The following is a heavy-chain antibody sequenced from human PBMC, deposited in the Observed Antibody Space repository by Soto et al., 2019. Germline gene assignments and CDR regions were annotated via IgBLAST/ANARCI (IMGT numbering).Heavy chain of an antibody. D-gene: IGHD5-18*01. CDR3: AAGGGYTYGRGMDV. CDR1: GYTFTSYA. V-gene: IGHV1-3*05. J-gene: IGHJ6*02. CDR2: INAGNGNT. Sequence: QVQLVQSGAEEKKPGASVKVSCKASGYTFTSYAMHWVRQAPGQRLEWMGWINAGNGNTKYSQKFQGRVTFTRDTSASTAYMELSSLRSEDMAVYYCAAGGGYTYGRGMDVWGQGTTVTVSS.